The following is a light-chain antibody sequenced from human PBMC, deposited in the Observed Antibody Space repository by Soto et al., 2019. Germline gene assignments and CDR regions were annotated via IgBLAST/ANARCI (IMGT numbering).Light chain of an antibody. V-gene: IGKV1-39*01. CDR2: AAS. J-gene: IGKJ2*01. CDR1: QSVSSH. CDR3: LQTYSTLMYT. Sequence: DIQMTQSPSSLSASVGDRVTITCRASQSVSSHLNWYQHRPGKAPKLLIYAASSLQNGVPSRFSGSGSGTGFALTINSLQPEDFATYYCLQTYSTLMYTFGQGTKLEIK.